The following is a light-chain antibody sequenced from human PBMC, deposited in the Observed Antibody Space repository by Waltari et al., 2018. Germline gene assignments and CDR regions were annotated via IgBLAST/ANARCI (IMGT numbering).Light chain of an antibody. CDR1: QAIGIY. J-gene: IGKJ1*01. CDR3: QQYYRYPWT. CDR2: SAS. Sequence: DIQMTQSPLSLSASVGDRISITCRANQAIGIYLAWFQQRPAKAPQSLIYSASGLHGGVPSRFSGSGSGSDFTLTITSLQPEDFATYYCQQYYRYPWTFGQGTKVEIK. V-gene: IGKV1-16*01.